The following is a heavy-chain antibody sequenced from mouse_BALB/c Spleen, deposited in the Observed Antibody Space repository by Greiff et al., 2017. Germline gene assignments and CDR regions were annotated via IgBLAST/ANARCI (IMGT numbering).Heavy chain of an antibody. V-gene: IGHV1-69*01. J-gene: IGHJ4*01. Sequence: QVQLQQPGAELVMPGASVKMSCKASGYTFTDYWMHWVKQRPGQGLEWIGAIDTSDSYTSYNQKFKGKATLTVDESSSTAYMQLSSLTSEDSAVYYCARPSSSYYYGSSRYAMDYWGQGTSVTVSS. CDR1: GYTFTDYW. D-gene: IGHD1-1*01. CDR2: IDTSDSYT. CDR3: ARPSSSYYYGSSRYAMDY.